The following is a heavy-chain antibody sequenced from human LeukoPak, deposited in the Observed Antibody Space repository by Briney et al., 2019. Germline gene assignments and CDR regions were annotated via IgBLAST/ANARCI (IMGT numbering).Heavy chain of an antibody. J-gene: IGHJ4*02. CDR1: GGSFSGYY. CDR2: INHSGST. Sequence: PSETLSLTCAVYGGSFSGYYWSWIRQPPGKGLEWIGEINHSGSTNYNPSLKSRVTISVDTSKNQFSLKLSSVTAADTAVYYCARIGGGIAEAGPGVGGYFDYWGQGTLVTVSS. CDR3: ARIGGGIAEAGPGVGGYFDY. V-gene: IGHV4-34*01. D-gene: IGHD6-19*01.